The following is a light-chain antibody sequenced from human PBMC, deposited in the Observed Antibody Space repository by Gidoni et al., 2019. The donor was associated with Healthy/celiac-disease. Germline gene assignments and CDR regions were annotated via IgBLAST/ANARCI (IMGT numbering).Light chain of an antibody. CDR2: QDS. V-gene: IGLV3-1*01. Sequence: PGQTASITCSGDKLGDKYACWYQQKPGQSPVLVIYQDSKRPSGIPERFSGSNSGNTATLTISGTQAMDEADYYCQAWDSSTVVFGGGTKLTVL. CDR1: KLGDKY. CDR3: QAWDSSTVV. J-gene: IGLJ2*01.